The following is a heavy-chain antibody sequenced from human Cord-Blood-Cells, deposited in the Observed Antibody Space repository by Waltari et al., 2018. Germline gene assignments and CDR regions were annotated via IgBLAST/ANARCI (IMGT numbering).Heavy chain of an antibody. D-gene: IGHD1-26*01. CDR1: GGTFSSYA. CDR3: AREGYIVGASLFDY. V-gene: IGHV1-69*01. Sequence: QVPLVQSGAEVKKPGSSVKVSCMASGGTFSSYAISWVRQSPGQGLEWMGGIIPIFGTANYAQKFQGRVTITADESTSTAYMELSSLRSEDTAVYYCAREGYIVGASLFDYWGQGTLVTVSS. CDR2: IIPIFGTA. J-gene: IGHJ4*02.